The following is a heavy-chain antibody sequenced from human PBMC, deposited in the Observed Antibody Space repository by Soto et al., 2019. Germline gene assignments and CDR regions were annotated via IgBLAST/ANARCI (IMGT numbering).Heavy chain of an antibody. V-gene: IGHV1-18*01. CDR1: GYTFTSYG. CDR2: ISAYNGNT. CDR3: ARDLRNSGSYYDRYNWFDP. J-gene: IGHJ5*02. D-gene: IGHD1-26*01. Sequence: GASVKVSCKASGYTFTSYGISWVRQAPGQGLEWMGWISAYNGNTNYAQKLQGRVTMTTDTSTSTAYMELRSLRSDDTAVYYCARDLRNSGSYYDRYNWFDPWGQGTLVTVSS.